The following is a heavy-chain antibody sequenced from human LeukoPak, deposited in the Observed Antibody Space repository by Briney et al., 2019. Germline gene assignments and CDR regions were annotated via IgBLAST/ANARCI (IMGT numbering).Heavy chain of an antibody. D-gene: IGHD6-13*01. CDR1: GYTFTSYG. J-gene: IGHJ4*02. CDR2: IIPILGIA. Sequence: SVKVSCKASGYTFTSYGISWVRQAPGQGLEWMGRIIPILGIANYAQKFQGRVTITADKSTSTAYMELSSLRSEDTAVYYCARRIAAAGMTFDYWGQGTLVTVSS. V-gene: IGHV1-69*04. CDR3: ARRIAAAGMTFDY.